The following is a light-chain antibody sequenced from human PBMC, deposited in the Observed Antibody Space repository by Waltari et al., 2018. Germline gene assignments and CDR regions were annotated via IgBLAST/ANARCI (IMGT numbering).Light chain of an antibody. J-gene: IGLJ3*02. V-gene: IGLV1-47*01. Sequence: QSVLTPPPSASGTPGQRVPLSCSRSSSNIGSNYLYWYQQLPGAAPKLLIYRNNQRPSGVPDRFSGSKSGTSASLAISGLRSEDEADYYCAAWDDSLSGRVFGGGTKLTVL. CDR2: RNN. CDR1: SSNIGSNY. CDR3: AAWDDSLSGRV.